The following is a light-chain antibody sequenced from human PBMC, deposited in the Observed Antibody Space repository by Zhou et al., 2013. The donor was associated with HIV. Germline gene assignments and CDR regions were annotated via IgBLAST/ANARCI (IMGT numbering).Light chain of an antibody. V-gene: IGKV3-11*01. Sequence: EIVLTQSPVTLSLSPGERATLSCRASQSVSSYLSWYQHKPGQAPRLLIYDASNRATGIPARFSGSGSGTEFTLTISSMQSEDFAVYYCQQNNDRPRTFGQGTKLEIK. J-gene: IGKJ2*01. CDR3: QQNNDRPRT. CDR2: DAS. CDR1: QSVSSY.